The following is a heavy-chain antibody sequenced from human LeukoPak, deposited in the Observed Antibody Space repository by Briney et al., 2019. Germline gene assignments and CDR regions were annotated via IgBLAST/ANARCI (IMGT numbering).Heavy chain of an antibody. CDR3: VRDGIGGSTTLDS. J-gene: IGHJ5*01. CDR1: GFSFVGYG. V-gene: IGHV3-30*02. Sequence: PGGCLRLSCAAAGFSFVGYGMHWVRQPPGKGLDWGSFVRYDGSKTYYGDSVKGRFTISRDNSNNTVYLQMNRLRPDDTAVYYCVRDGIGGSTTLDSWGQGTLVTVSS. CDR2: VRYDGSKT. D-gene: IGHD3-16*01.